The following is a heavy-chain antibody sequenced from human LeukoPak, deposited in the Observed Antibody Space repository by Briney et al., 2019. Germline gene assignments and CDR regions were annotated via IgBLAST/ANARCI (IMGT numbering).Heavy chain of an antibody. D-gene: IGHD3-10*01. CDR1: GGSISSSSYY. Sequence: SETLSLTCTVSGGSISSSSYYWGWIRQPPGKGLEWIGSIYYRGSTNYNPSLKSRVTVLVDTSKKQLSLKLSSVTAADTAVYYCARVLWLGESLYDAFDIWGQGTMVIVSS. CDR2: IYYRGST. V-gene: IGHV4-39*01. J-gene: IGHJ3*02. CDR3: ARVLWLGESLYDAFDI.